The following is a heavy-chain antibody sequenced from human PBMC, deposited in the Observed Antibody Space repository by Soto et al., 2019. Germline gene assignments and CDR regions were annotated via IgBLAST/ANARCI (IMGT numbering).Heavy chain of an antibody. CDR2: IWYDGSNK. J-gene: IGHJ6*02. D-gene: IGHD2-2*01. CDR3: ARDLVVVPHGMDV. Sequence: GGSLRLSCAASGFTFSSYGMHWVRQAPGKGLEWVAVIWYDGSNKYYADSVKGRFTISRDNSKNTLYLQMNSLRAEDTAVYYCARDLVVVPHGMDVWGQGTTVTV. V-gene: IGHV3-33*01. CDR1: GFTFSSYG.